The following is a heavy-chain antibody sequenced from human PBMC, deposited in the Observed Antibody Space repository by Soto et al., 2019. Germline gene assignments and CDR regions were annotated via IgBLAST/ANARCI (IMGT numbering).Heavy chain of an antibody. CDR3: AESPNWFDP. V-gene: IGHV4-59*01. CDR2: ISYSGST. Sequence: SETLSLTCTVSGGSISFYYWSWIRQSPGKGMEWIGYISYSGSTDYNPSLKSRLTMSVDTSKNQFSMKLSSVTAADTAVYYCAESPNWFDPWGQGTLVTVSS. J-gene: IGHJ5*02. CDR1: GGSISFYY.